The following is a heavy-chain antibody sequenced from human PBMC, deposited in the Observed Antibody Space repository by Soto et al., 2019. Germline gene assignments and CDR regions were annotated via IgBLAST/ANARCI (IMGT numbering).Heavy chain of an antibody. CDR2: LVRSGGAT. J-gene: IGHJ5*02. D-gene: IGHD1-7*01. V-gene: IGHV3-23*01. CDR3: SKGEMSTIRNSFDP. Sequence: PGGSLRLSCTASGFNTRFYSMSWVRQTPGKGLEWVAALVRSGGATYYADSVRGLFTFSGDASKDTLFLQMSNLRAEATALYCCSKGEMSTIRNSFDPWGQGTLVTVSS. CDR1: GFNTRFYS.